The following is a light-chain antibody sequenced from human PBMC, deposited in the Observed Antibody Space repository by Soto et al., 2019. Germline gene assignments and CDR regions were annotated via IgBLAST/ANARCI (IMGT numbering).Light chain of an antibody. V-gene: IGLV2-23*03. J-gene: IGLJ2*01. CDR2: EGS. CDR1: SNDIKNYNL. CDR3: YSYATYSTFVV. Sequence: QSVLTQPASVSGSPGQSITISCTGTSNDIKNYNLVSWYQQHPGKAPKLMIYEGSKRPSGVSNRFSGSKSGTTASLTISGLQAVDEADYYCYSYATYSTFVVFGGGTKLTVL.